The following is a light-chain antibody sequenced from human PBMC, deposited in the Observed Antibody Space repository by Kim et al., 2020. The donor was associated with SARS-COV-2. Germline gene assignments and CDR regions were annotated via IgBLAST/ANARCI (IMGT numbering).Light chain of an antibody. Sequence: VCPGDRAAVSCRASQSVSRRLAWYQQKPGQPLRLLIDDASTRATGSPARFSGSESGTEFTLTISSLQSEDFAVYYCQQSNNWPPTFGQGTKVDIK. J-gene: IGKJ1*01. CDR1: QSVSRR. CDR2: DAS. CDR3: QQSNNWPPT. V-gene: IGKV3-15*01.